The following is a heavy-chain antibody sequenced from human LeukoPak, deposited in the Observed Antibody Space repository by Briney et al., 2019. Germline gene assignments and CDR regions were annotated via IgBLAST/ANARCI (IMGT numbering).Heavy chain of an antibody. D-gene: IGHD3-10*01. CDR3: ARAYGSGSPPMNWFDP. CDR2: INHSGST. CDR1: GGSFIGYY. J-gene: IGHJ5*02. V-gene: IGHV4-34*01. Sequence: SETLSLTCAVYGGSFIGYYWSWIRQPPGKGLEWIGEINHSGSTNYNPSLKSRVTISVDTSKNQFSLKLSSVTAADTAVYYCARAYGSGSPPMNWFDPWGQGTMVTVSS.